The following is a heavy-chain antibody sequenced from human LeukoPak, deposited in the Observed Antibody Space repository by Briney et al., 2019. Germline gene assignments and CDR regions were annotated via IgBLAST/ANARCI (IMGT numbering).Heavy chain of an antibody. J-gene: IGHJ3*02. Sequence: SGPTLVNPTQTLTLTCTLSGLPLSTSGVGVGWIRQPPGKALEWLAPIYWNDEKRYSPSLKSRLTITKDTSKIQVALAMTNVDPVDTATYYCAHTQYSFDSGGVDGAFGIWGQGTMVTVSS. V-gene: IGHV2-5*01. CDR2: IYWNDEK. D-gene: IGHD3-22*01. CDR3: AHTQYSFDSGGVDGAFGI. CDR1: GLPLSTSGVG.